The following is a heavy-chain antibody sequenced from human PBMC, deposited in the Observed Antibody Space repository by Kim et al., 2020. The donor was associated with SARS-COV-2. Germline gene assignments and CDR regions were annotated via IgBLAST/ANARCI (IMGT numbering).Heavy chain of an antibody. Sequence: VKGRFTISRDNAKNSLYLQMNSLRAEDTAVYYCARGIDYGDYQTAYYFDYWGQGTLVTVSS. J-gene: IGHJ4*02. D-gene: IGHD4-17*01. V-gene: IGHV3-7*04. CDR3: ARGIDYGDYQTAYYFDY.